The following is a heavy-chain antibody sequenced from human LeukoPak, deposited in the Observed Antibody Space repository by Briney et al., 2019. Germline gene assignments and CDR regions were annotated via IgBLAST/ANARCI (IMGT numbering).Heavy chain of an antibody. CDR2: ISSSSSYT. CDR1: GFTFSDYY. J-gene: IGHJ4*02. Sequence: GGSLRLSCAASGFTFSDYYMSWIRQAPGKGLEWVSYISSSSSYTKYAASVKGRFTISRDNAKNSLYLQVNSLRAEDTAVYYCARGTGTTAYFDYWGQGTLVTVSS. CDR3: ARGTGTTAYFDY. D-gene: IGHD1-1*01. V-gene: IGHV3-11*06.